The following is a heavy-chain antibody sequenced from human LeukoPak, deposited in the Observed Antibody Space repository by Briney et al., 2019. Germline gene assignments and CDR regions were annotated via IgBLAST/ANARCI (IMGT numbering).Heavy chain of an antibody. V-gene: IGHV3-7*01. CDR1: GFTFSSYW. J-gene: IGHJ4*02. D-gene: IGHD6-19*01. Sequence: PGGSLRLSCAASGFTFSSYWMSWVRQAPGKGLEWVANIKQDGSEKYYADSVKGRFTISRDNSKNTLYLQMNSLRAEDTAVYYCARDSSPQQWLVPRYFDYWGQGTLVTVSS. CDR3: ARDSSPQQWLVPRYFDY. CDR2: IKQDGSEK.